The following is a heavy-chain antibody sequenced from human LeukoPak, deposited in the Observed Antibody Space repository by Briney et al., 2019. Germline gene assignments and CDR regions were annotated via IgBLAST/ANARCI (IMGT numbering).Heavy chain of an antibody. CDR2: IYPGDSDT. CDR1: VYSFTNYW. CDR3: ARPPYPYTSGGGVDY. Sequence: GESLKISSKGSVYSFTNYWICWVRQMPRKNLEWMWGIYPGDSDTRYSPSFQGQVTISADKSISTAYLQWSSLKASDTAMYYCARPPYPYTSGGGVDYWGQGTLVTVSS. D-gene: IGHD2-8*02. V-gene: IGHV5-51*01. J-gene: IGHJ4*02.